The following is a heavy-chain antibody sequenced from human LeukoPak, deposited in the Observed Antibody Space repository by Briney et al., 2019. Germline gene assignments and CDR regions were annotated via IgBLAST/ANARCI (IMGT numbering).Heavy chain of an antibody. D-gene: IGHD3-22*01. CDR1: GYTFSSFS. CDR2: ISVRSNYI. Sequence: GGSLRLSCAASGYTFSSFSINWVRQAPGKWLEWVSSISVRSNYIYYADSVRCRFSISRDDARNSLYLQMDSLRGDDTAVYYCARLRRNSDSSGYYYYYDYWGQGTLVTVSS. J-gene: IGHJ4*02. CDR3: ARLRRNSDSSGYYYYYDY. V-gene: IGHV3-21*01.